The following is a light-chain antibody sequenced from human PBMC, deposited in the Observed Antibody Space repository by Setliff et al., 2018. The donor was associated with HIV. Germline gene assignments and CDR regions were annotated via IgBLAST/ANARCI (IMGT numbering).Light chain of an antibody. CDR2: EVI. V-gene: IGLV2-14*02. CDR3: SSYTSSSTLGV. Sequence: QSALPQPASVSGSPGQSITISCTGTSSDVGSYNLVSWYQQHPGKAPKLMIYEVIKRPSGVSNRFSGSKSGNTASLTISGLQAEDEADYYCSSYTSSSTLGVFGGGTKVTVL. J-gene: IGLJ2*01. CDR1: SSDVGSYNL.